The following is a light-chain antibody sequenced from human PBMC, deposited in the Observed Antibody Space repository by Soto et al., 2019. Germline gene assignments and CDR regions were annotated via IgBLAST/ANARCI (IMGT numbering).Light chain of an antibody. V-gene: IGKV3-11*01. CDR3: TQRSPWPWT. Sequence: EIVLTQSPTTLSLSPGERATLSCRASQSVSAYLAWYQQKPGQAPRRLIYDASNRAPGIPARFSGSGSGTDFTPTISSLEPEDVAVYPCTQRSPWPWTSGQGTKVEIK. J-gene: IGKJ1*01. CDR1: QSVSAY. CDR2: DAS.